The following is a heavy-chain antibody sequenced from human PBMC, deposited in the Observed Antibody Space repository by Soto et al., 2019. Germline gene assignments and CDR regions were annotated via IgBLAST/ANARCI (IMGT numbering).Heavy chain of an antibody. D-gene: IGHD2-15*01. Sequence: GGSLRLSCAASGFTFSSYAMSWVRQAPGKGLEWVSAISGSGGSTYYADSVKGRFTISRDNSKNTLYLQMNSLRAEDTAVYYCAKDLGYCSGGSCDQRGWFDPWGQGTLVTVSS. CDR1: GFTFSSYA. CDR3: AKDLGYCSGGSCDQRGWFDP. CDR2: ISGSGGST. V-gene: IGHV3-23*01. J-gene: IGHJ5*02.